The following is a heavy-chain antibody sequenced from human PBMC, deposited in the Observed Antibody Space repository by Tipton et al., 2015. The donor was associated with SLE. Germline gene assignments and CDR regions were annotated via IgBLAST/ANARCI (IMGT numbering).Heavy chain of an antibody. J-gene: IGHJ3*02. CDR1: GFTVTYDY. V-gene: IGHV3-53*05. CDR3: ARAPTGGFAFDI. D-gene: IGHD7-27*01. CDR2: IYGGGST. Sequence: SLRLSCAASGFTVTYDYMTWVRQAPGKGLQWVSVIYGGGSTYHADSVKGRFTISRDNSKNTVDFQMNSLRPEDTAVYYCARAPTGGFAFDIWGQGTMVTVSS.